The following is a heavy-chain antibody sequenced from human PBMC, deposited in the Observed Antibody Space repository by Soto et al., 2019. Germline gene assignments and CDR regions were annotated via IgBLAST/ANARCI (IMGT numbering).Heavy chain of an antibody. CDR1: GGSISSYY. CDR3: AGSYGGYGGYFDY. Sequence: SETLSLTCTVSGGSISSYYWSWIRQPPGKGLEWIGYIYYSGSTNYNPSLKSRVTISVDTSKNQFSLKLSSVTAADTAVYYCAGSYGGYGGYFDYWGQGTLVTVSS. V-gene: IGHV4-59*01. J-gene: IGHJ4*02. CDR2: IYYSGST. D-gene: IGHD5-12*01.